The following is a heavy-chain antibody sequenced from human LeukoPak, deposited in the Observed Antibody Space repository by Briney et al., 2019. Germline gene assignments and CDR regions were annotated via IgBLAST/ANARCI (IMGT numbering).Heavy chain of an antibody. CDR3: ARRFNYGSTGYSSSFPFDY. V-gene: IGHV4-39*01. CDR1: GDSISSSSYY. CDR2: IYYSGST. J-gene: IGHJ4*02. D-gene: IGHD6-13*01. Sequence: PSETLSLTCTVSGDSISSSSYYWGWIRQPPGKGLEWIGSIYYSGSTYYNPSLKSRVTISVDTSKNQFSLKLSSVTAADTAVYYCARRFNYGSTGYSSSFPFDYWGQGTLVTVSS.